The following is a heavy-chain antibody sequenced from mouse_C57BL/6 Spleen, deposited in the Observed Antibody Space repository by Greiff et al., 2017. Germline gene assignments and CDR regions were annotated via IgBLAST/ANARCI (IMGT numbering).Heavy chain of an antibody. Sequence: VQLQQSGAELVRPGASVKLSCTASSFNIKDDYMHWVKQRPEQGLEWIGWIDPENGDTEYASKFQGKATITADTSSNTAYLQLSSLTSEDTAVYYCTTSLTTVSSMDYWGQGTSVTVSS. CDR1: SFNIKDDY. V-gene: IGHV14-4*01. CDR2: IDPENGDT. D-gene: IGHD1-1*01. CDR3: TTSLTTVSSMDY. J-gene: IGHJ4*01.